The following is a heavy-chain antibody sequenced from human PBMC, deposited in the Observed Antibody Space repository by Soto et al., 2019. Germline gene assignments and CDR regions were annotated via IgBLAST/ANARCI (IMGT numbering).Heavy chain of an antibody. Sequence: ASVKVSCKASGCTFTGYYMHWVRQAPGQGLEWIGWINPNSGGTNYAQKFQGWVTMTRDTSISTAYMELSRLRSDDTAVYYCARAARDFWSGYLPYYYYGMDVWGQGTTVTVSS. D-gene: IGHD3-3*01. CDR1: GCTFTGYY. CDR2: INPNSGGT. J-gene: IGHJ6*02. V-gene: IGHV1-2*04. CDR3: ARAARDFWSGYLPYYYYGMDV.